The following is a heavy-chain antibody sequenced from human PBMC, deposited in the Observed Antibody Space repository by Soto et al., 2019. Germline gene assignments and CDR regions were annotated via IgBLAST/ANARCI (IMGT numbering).Heavy chain of an antibody. D-gene: IGHD2-2*02. CDR3: ARDRFPQTYLYGMDV. CDR2: IYNTGST. CDR1: GFSVSDNY. Sequence: PGGSLRLSCAASGFSVSDNYMSWVRQAPGKGLECVSVIYNTGSTYYADSVKGQFTISRHNYQNTLYLQMNGLRAEDTAVYYCARDRFPQTYLYGMDVWGQGTTVTVSS. V-gene: IGHV3-53*04. J-gene: IGHJ6*02.